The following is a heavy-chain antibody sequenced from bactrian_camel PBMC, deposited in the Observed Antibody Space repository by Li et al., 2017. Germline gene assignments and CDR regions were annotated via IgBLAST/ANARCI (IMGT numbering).Heavy chain of an antibody. CDR2: IETGIGNT. CDR1: GFTYR. J-gene: IGHJ7*01. V-gene: IGHV3S40*01. D-gene: IGHD5*01. Sequence: VQLVESGGGSVQAGGSLRLSCTASGFTYRMGFFRRAPGKEREGVAAIETGIGNTYYADSVKGRFTISQDNAKNTVYLQMNSLKPEDTAMYYCTKEGQGYLPHFYGMDYWGKGTQVTVS.